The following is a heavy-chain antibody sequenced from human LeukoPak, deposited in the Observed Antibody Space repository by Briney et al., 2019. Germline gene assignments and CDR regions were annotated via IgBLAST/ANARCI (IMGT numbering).Heavy chain of an antibody. J-gene: IGHJ2*01. CDR1: GGSISGYI. CDR2: IYDNGST. Sequence: SETLSLTCTVSGGSISGYIWSWIRQPPGRGLEWIAYIYDNGSTKYNPSLESRVTITLDTSKTQFSLRVYSVTAADTAVYHCVRLSVVSPHRYFDVWGRGTLVTVSS. D-gene: IGHD4-23*01. V-gene: IGHV4-59*08. CDR3: VRLSVVSPHRYFDV.